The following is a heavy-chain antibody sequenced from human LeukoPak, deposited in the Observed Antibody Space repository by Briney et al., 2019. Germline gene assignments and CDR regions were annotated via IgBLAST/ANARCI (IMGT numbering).Heavy chain of an antibody. Sequence: PGGSLRLSCVASGFTFSSYEMNWVRQAPGKGLEWLSYIGSSDSTTHYTDSVKGRFTISRDNAKNSLYLEMNSLRAEDTAVYYCASLYGSGPNWFDPWGQGTLVTVSS. V-gene: IGHV3-48*03. D-gene: IGHD3-10*01. J-gene: IGHJ5*02. CDR2: IGSSDSTT. CDR1: GFTFSSYE. CDR3: ASLYGSGPNWFDP.